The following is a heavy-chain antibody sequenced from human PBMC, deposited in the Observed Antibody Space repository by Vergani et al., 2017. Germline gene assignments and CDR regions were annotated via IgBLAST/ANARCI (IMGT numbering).Heavy chain of an antibody. CDR2: IYYSGFT. Sequence: QVQLQESGPGLVKPSQTLSLTCTVSGGSISCDNYYWSWIRQPPGKGLEWIGYIYYSGFTYYNPSLKSRVSISVDTSKNQFSLKLSSVTAADTAVYYCARYSGGDSEYFQHWGQGTLVTVSS. CDR1: GGSISCDNYY. V-gene: IGHV4-30-4*01. CDR3: ARYSGGDSEYFQH. D-gene: IGHD1-26*01. J-gene: IGHJ1*01.